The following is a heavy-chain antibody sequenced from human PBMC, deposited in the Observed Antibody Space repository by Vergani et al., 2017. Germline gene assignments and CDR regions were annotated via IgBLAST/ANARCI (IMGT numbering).Heavy chain of an antibody. V-gene: IGHV4-38-2*01. CDR2: IYRTGRT. CDR3: ARRSGIVYDIFSGTQYFFDF. J-gene: IGHJ4*02. CDR1: GGFMPGFY. Sequence: QVQLQESGPGVVKPSETLSLTCSVSGGFMPGFYWDWIRQPPGKGLEWIGSIYRTGRTHFNPSLKSRVTISVDTSNNHFSLRLNSLTAADTAVYYCARRSGIVYDIFSGTQYFFDFWGQGTLVTVSS. D-gene: IGHD3-9*01.